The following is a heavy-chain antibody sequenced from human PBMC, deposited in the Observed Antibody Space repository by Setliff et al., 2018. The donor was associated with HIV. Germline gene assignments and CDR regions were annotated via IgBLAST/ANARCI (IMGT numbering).Heavy chain of an antibody. V-gene: IGHV3-74*01. Sequence: ETLSLTCTVSGGSISSYYWSWFRQAPGQGLVWVSRISSDGTSKSYANSVKGRFTISRDNTKNTLYLQMNSLRVEDTAFYYCARGDNFWSGYLLGESYYYYYMDVWGKGATVTVSS. CDR3: ARGDNFWSGYLLGESYYYYYMDV. D-gene: IGHD3-3*01. CDR2: ISSDGTSK. CDR1: GGSISSYY. J-gene: IGHJ6*03.